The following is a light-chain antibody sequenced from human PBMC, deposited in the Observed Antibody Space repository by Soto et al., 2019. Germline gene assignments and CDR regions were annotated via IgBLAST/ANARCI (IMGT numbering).Light chain of an antibody. CDR3: QQYYKWPPFT. CDR2: NAA. CDR1: QRIDTS. Sequence: EIVMTQSPATLSVFPGERATLSCRASQRIDTSLAWYQQRPGQAPRLLLYNAATRATGIPARFSGRGFGTEFTLTISSLQSEDFALYYCQQYYKWPPFTFGPGTKVDI. J-gene: IGKJ3*01. V-gene: IGKV3-15*01.